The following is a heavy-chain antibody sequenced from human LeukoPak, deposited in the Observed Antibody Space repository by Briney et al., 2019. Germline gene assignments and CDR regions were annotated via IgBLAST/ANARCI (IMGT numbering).Heavy chain of an antibody. CDR1: GFTFSSHG. CDR3: ARGRGSGWYDAFDI. V-gene: IGHV3-33*01. CDR2: IWYDGSNE. Sequence: GGSLRLSCAASGFTFSSHGMHWVRQAPGKGLEWVAVIWYDGSNEFYADSVRGRFTISRDNSKNTLYVQMNSLRAEDTAVYYCARGRGSGWYDAFDIWGQGTMVTVSS. J-gene: IGHJ3*02. D-gene: IGHD6-19*01.